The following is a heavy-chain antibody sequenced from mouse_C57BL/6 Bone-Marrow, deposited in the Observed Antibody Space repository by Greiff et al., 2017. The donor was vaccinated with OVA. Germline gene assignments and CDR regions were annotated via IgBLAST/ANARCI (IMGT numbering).Heavy chain of an antibody. D-gene: IGHD1-1*01. Sequence: EVQRVESGPGLVKPSQSLSLTCSVTSYSITSGYYWNWIRQFPGNKLEWMGYISYDGSNNYNPSLKNRISITRDTSKNQFFLKLNSVTTEDTATYYCARNYGFAYWGQGTLVTVSA. CDR2: ISYDGSN. V-gene: IGHV3-6*01. CDR3: ARNYGFAY. J-gene: IGHJ3*01. CDR1: SYSITSGYY.